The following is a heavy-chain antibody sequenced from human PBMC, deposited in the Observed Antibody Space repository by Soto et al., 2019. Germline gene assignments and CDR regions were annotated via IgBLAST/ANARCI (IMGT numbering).Heavy chain of an antibody. J-gene: IGHJ4*02. V-gene: IGHV3-30*18. CDR2: ISFDGDNE. CDR3: AKSRWADTIVPSHH. CDR1: GFTFSNYG. D-gene: IGHD3-3*01. Sequence: QVQLVESGGGVVQTGSSLRLSCAASGFTFSNYGMHWVRQAPGKGLEWVAAISFDGDNEYYADSVKGRLTSSRDNSKNVLYLQLNSLRDEDTAVYYCAKSRWADTIVPSHHWGQGTLVSFSS.